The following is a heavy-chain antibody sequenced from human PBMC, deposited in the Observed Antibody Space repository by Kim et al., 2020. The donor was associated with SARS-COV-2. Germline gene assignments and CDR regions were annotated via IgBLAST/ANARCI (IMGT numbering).Heavy chain of an antibody. Sequence: SQTLSLTCAISGDSVSSDSVAWNWIRQSTSRGLEWLGRTYYRSKWYNDYAVSVKSRITISPDTSKNQFSLQLNSVAPEDTAVYYCARDHQYSIDYWGQGTLVTVSS. D-gene: IGHD4-4*01. V-gene: IGHV6-1*01. J-gene: IGHJ4*02. CDR3: ARDHQYSIDY. CDR1: GDSVSSDSVA. CDR2: TYYRSKWYN.